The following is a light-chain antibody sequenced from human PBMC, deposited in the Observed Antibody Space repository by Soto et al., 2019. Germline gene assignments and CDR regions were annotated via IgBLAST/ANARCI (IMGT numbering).Light chain of an antibody. V-gene: IGKV3-15*01. CDR1: QSVSSN. Sequence: EIVMTQSPATLSVSPGERATLSCRASQSVSSNLAWYQQKPGQAPRLLIYGASTRATGIPARFSGSGSGTESTLTISSLQSEDFAVYSCQQYNNWPLWTFGQGTKVDIK. CDR2: GAS. J-gene: IGKJ1*01. CDR3: QQYNNWPLWT.